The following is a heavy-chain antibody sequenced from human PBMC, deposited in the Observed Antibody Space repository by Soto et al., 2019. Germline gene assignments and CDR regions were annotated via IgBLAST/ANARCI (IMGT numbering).Heavy chain of an antibody. Sequence: SETLSLTCTVSGGSVSSGSYYWSWIRQPPGKGLEWIGYIYYSGSTNYNPSLKSRVTISVDTSKNQFSLKLSSVTAADTAVYYCAGDEGPYYFDYWGQGTLVTVSS. J-gene: IGHJ4*02. CDR3: AGDEGPYYFDY. CDR2: IYYSGST. CDR1: GGSVSSGSYY. V-gene: IGHV4-61*01.